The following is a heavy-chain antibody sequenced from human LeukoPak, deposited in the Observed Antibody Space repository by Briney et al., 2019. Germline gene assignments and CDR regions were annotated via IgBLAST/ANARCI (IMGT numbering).Heavy chain of an antibody. D-gene: IGHD3-3*01. CDR1: GYTLTELS. CDR3: ARGHDFWSSDAFDI. V-gene: IGHV1-24*01. J-gene: IGHJ3*02. Sequence: GASVKVSCKVSGYTLTELSMHWVRQAPGKGLEWMGGFDPEDGETIYAQKFQGRVTMTEDTSTDTAYMELSSLRSEDTAVYYCARGHDFWSSDAFDIWGQGTMVTVSS. CDR2: FDPEDGET.